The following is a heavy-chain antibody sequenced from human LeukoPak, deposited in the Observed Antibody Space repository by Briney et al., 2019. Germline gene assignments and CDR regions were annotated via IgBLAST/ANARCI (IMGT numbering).Heavy chain of an antibody. CDR3: ARDSYYDFWSGCYTRQLMYFDY. D-gene: IGHD3-3*01. CDR1: GFTFSSYS. V-gene: IGHV3-21*01. Sequence: GGSLRLSCAASGFTFSSYSMNWVRQAPGKGLEWVSSISSSSSYIYYADSVKGRFTISRDNAKNSLYLQMNSLRAEDTAVYYCARDSYYDFWSGCYTRQLMYFDYWGQGTLVTVSS. J-gene: IGHJ4*02. CDR2: ISSSSSYI.